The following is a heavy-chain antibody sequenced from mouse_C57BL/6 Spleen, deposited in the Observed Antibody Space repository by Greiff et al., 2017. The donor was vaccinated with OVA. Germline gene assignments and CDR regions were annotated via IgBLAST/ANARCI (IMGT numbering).Heavy chain of an antibody. J-gene: IGHJ3*01. D-gene: IGHD4-1*01. CDR1: GYSFTGYS. CDR2: INPSTGGT. CDR3: AGYGTSWFAY. V-gene: IGHV1-42*01. Sequence: VQLQQSGPELVKPGASVKISCKASGYSFTGYSMNWVKQSPEQSLEWIGEINPSTGGTTYNQKFKAKATLTVDKSSSTAYMQLKSLTSEDSAVYYCAGYGTSWFAYWGQGTLVTVSA.